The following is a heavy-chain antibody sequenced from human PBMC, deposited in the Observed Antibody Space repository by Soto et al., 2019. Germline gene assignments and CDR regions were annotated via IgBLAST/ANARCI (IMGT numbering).Heavy chain of an antibody. CDR1: GCSISEYF. CDR2: IYYLGST. D-gene: IGHD3-10*01. CDR3: ARDGYDGSGSPYPAY. V-gene: IGHV4-59*01. J-gene: IGHJ4*02. Sequence: SETLSLTGGVSGCSISEYFWSWIRQSPGKGLEWIGYIYYLGSTDYNPSLKSRVTISVDTSKRQFSLRLTSVTAADTAVYYCARDGYDGSGSPYPAYWGPGTQVTVSS.